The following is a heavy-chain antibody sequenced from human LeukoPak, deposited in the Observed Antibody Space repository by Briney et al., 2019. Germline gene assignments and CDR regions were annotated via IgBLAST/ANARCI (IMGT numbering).Heavy chain of an antibody. CDR1: GFTFRNYV. D-gene: IGHD3-10*01. J-gene: IGHJ4*02. CDR3: AREGYYGSGSPPSMYFDY. V-gene: IGHV3-30-3*01. CDR2: TSSDLNVK. Sequence: GGSLRLSCAASGFTFRNYVIHWVRQAPGKGLEWVAVTSSDLNVKLYADSVKGRFTISRDNSRSTLYLQMNSLRPEDTAIYYCAREGYYGSGSPPSMYFDYWGQGTLVTVSS.